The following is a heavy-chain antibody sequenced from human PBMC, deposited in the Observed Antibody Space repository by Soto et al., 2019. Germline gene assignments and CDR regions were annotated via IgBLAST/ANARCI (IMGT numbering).Heavy chain of an antibody. J-gene: IGHJ5*02. CDR3: ARAGYSSGRFDP. CDR2: SNHSGST. Sequence: QVQLQQWGAGLLKPSETLSLTCAVYGGSFSGYYWSWIRQPPGKGLEWIGESNHSGSTNYNPSLKSRVTISVDTSKNQLSLKLSSVTAANTAVYYCARAGYSSGRFDPWGQGTLVTVSS. V-gene: IGHV4-34*01. D-gene: IGHD6-19*01. CDR1: GGSFSGYY.